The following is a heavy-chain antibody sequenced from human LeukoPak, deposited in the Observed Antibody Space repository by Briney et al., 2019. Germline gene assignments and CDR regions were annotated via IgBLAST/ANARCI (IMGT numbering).Heavy chain of an antibody. D-gene: IGHD3-10*01. CDR2: INHSGST. Sequence: SETLSLTCAVYGGSFSGYYWSWIRQPPGKGVEWTGEINHSGSTNYNPSLKSRVTISVDTSKNQFSLKLSSVTAADTAVYYCARLYGSGSYYKNYYYYYMDVWGKGTTVTISS. CDR3: ARLYGSGSYYKNYYYYYMDV. CDR1: GGSFSGYY. V-gene: IGHV4-34*01. J-gene: IGHJ6*03.